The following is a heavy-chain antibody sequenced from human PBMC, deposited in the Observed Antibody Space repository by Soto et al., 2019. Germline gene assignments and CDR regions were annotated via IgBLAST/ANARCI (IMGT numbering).Heavy chain of an antibody. CDR3: ARGPSADKVDY. J-gene: IGHJ4*02. Sequence: QVQLQESGPGLVKPSQTLSLTCTVSGGSINSGGYFWSWIRQTPGKGLEWIGHIYNSGSTYTNPSLNRRTTISGHTSPNRFSLNLKSVTAADTAVYYGARGPSADKVDYWGQGTRVTVSS. V-gene: IGHV4-30-4*01. CDR2: IYNSGST. D-gene: IGHD3-3*01. CDR1: GGSINSGGYF.